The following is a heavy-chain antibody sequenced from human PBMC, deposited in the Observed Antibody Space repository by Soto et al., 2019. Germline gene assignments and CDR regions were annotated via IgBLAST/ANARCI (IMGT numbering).Heavy chain of an antibody. J-gene: IGHJ4*02. CDR3: ARVIADYGDYFDS. Sequence: PGESLKISCKGSGYTFTSYWIAWVRQMPGKGLEWMGIIYPADSDTRYSPSFQGRVTFSVDKSIRTAYLQWSSLKASDTAMYFCARVIADYGDYFDSWGQGTPVTVSS. CDR2: IYPADSDT. D-gene: IGHD4-17*01. V-gene: IGHV5-51*01. CDR1: GYTFTSYW.